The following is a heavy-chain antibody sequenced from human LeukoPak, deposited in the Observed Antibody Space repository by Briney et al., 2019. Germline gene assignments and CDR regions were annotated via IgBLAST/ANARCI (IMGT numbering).Heavy chain of an antibody. D-gene: IGHD1-26*01. CDR3: AKHMRATNTYSFFGLDV. CDR2: INWNGGGT. V-gene: IGHV3-9*01. CDR1: GFTFKDYG. J-gene: IGHJ6*02. Sequence: GRSLRLSCAATGFTFKDYGMHWVRQPPGKGLEWVSSINWNGGGTDYADSVKGRFTISRDNAKNSLYLQLSSLRPEDTALYYCAKHMRATNTYSFFGLDVWGQGTTVAVSS.